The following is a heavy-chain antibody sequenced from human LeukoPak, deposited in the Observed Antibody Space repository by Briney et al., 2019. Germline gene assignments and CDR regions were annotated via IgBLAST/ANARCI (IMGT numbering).Heavy chain of an antibody. D-gene: IGHD2-21*02. CDR1: GLTVSSNY. CDR3: AVTALDNWFDH. CDR2: IYSGGFT. Sequence: GGSLRLSCAASGLTVSSNYMSWVRQAPGKGLEWVSVIYSGGFTYYADSVKGRFTISRDNSKNTLYLQMNSLRAEDTAVYYCAVTALDNWFDHWGQGTLVTVSS. J-gene: IGHJ5*02. V-gene: IGHV3-53*01.